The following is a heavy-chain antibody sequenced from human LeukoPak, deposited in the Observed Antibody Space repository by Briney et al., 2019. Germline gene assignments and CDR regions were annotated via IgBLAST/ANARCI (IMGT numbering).Heavy chain of an antibody. CDR1: GGSFSGYY. CDR3: ARTRTYLDY. J-gene: IGHJ4*02. CDR2: INHSGST. V-gene: IGHV4-34*01. D-gene: IGHD1-7*01. Sequence: SETLSLTCAVYGGSFSGYYWSWIRQPPGKGLEWIGEINHSGSTNYNPSLKSRVTISVDTSKNHFYLNLTSVTAADTAIYYCARTRTYLDYWGQGALVTVSS.